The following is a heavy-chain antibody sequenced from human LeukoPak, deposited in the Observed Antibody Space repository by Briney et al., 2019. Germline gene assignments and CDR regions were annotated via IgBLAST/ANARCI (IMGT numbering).Heavy chain of an antibody. CDR3: ISDHTGHDDY. D-gene: IGHD1-1*01. Sequence: GGSLRLPCAASGFSLSSYWVHWVRQAPGKGLVWVSRINIEGSTTTYADSVKGRFTISRDNAKNTVSLQMNSLRAEDTAVYYCISDHTGHDDYWGQGTLVTVSS. CDR2: INIEGSTT. J-gene: IGHJ4*02. CDR1: GFSLSSYW. V-gene: IGHV3-74*01.